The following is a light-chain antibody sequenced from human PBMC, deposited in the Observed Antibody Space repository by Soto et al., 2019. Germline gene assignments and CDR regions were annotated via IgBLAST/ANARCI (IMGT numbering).Light chain of an antibody. CDR3: LLSYSGTNWV. CDR2: DTA. V-gene: IGLV7-46*01. J-gene: IGLJ3*02. CDR1: SGAVTRGHF. Sequence: QTVVTQEPSLTVSPGGTVTLTCGSSSGAVTRGHFPYWFQQKPGQAPMTLIYDTATKHSWTPARFSGSLLGGKAALTLAGAQTDGEADYYCLLSYSGTNWVFGGGTKVTVL.